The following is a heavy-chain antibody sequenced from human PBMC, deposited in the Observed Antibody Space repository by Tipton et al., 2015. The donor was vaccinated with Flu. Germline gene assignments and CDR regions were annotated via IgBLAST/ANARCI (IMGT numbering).Heavy chain of an antibody. Sequence: QLVQSGGGLIQPGGSLRVSCAASGFSVSSNYMSWVRQAPGKGLEWLSVIYVGGTTDYAVPVKGRFTISRDSSKNTVYLQMNSLTVEDTAVYYCAGDYAPPYYYDNNGDAYFDFWGLVTLVTVSS. J-gene: IGHJ4*02. CDR3: AGDYAPPYYYDNNGDAYFDF. V-gene: IGHV3-53*01. D-gene: IGHD3-22*01. CDR1: GFSVSSNY. CDR2: IYVGGTT.